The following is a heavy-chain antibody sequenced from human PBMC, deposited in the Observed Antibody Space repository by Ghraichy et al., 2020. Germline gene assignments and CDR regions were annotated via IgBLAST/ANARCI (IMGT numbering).Heavy chain of an antibody. Sequence: SGPTLVKPTQTLTLTCTFSGFSLSTSGVGVGWIRQPPGKALEWLALIYWDDDKRYSPSLKSRLTITKDTSKNQVVLTMTNMDPVDTATYYCAHIAYSSSWCPDDRNWFDPWGQGTLVTVSS. J-gene: IGHJ5*02. CDR3: AHIAYSSSWCPDDRNWFDP. V-gene: IGHV2-5*02. CDR1: GFSLSTSGVG. D-gene: IGHD6-13*01. CDR2: IYWDDDK.